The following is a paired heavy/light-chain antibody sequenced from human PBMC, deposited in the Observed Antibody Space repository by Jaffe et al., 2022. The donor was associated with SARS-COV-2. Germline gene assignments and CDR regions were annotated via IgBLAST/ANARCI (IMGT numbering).Heavy chain of an antibody. V-gene: IGHV3-53*04. Sequence: EVQLVESGGGLVQPGGSLRLSCAASGFTVSSNYMSWVRQAPGKGLEWVSVIYSGGSTYYADSVKGRFTISRHNSKNTLYLQMNSLRAEDTAVYYCARGYYYDSSGYHTGRGYYFDYWGQGTLVTVSS. CDR1: GFTVSSNY. CDR2: IYSGGST. D-gene: IGHD3-22*01. J-gene: IGHJ4*02. CDR3: ARGYYYDSSGYHTGRGYYFDY.
Light chain of an antibody. J-gene: IGKJ4*01. CDR2: GAS. CDR1: QSVSSSY. CDR3: QQYGSSRP. V-gene: IGKV3-20*01. Sequence: EIVLTQSPGTLSLSPGERATLSCRASQSVSSSYLAWYQQKPGQAPRLLIYGASSRATGIPDRFSGSGSGTDFTLTISRLEPEDFAVYYCQQYGSSRPFGGGTKVEIK.